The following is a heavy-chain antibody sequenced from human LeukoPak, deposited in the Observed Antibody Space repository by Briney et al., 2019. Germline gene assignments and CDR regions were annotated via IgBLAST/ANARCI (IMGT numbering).Heavy chain of an antibody. CDR1: GFTFSSYG. V-gene: IGHV3-33*01. D-gene: IGHD4-17*01. CDR2: IWYDGSNK. Sequence: GRSLRLSCAASGFTFSSYGMHWVRQAPGKGLERVAVIWYDGSNKYYADSVKGRFTISRDNSKNTLYLQMNSLRAEDTAVYYCARAGGFLYGDEVGMDYWGQGTLVTVSS. CDR3: ARAGGFLYGDEVGMDY. J-gene: IGHJ4*02.